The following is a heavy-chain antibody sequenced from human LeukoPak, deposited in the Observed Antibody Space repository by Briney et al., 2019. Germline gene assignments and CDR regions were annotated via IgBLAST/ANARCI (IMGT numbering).Heavy chain of an antibody. Sequence: GSLRLSCASSGFTFSSYEMNWGRHAPGKGLEWVSYISSSGSTIYYADSVKGRFTISRDNAKHSLYLQMNSLRAADTAVYYCARDYRSSTSCHLLYYYYGMDVWGQGTTVTVSS. CDR2: ISSSGSTI. J-gene: IGHJ6*02. V-gene: IGHV3-48*03. D-gene: IGHD2-2*01. CDR1: GFTFSSYE. CDR3: ARDYRSSTSCHLLYYYYGMDV.